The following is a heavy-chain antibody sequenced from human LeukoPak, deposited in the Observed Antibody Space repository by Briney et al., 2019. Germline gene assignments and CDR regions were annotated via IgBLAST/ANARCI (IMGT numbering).Heavy chain of an antibody. CDR1: GFTFSDHY. CDR3: ARDQRYCSSSSCPWEPFDY. V-gene: IGHV3-7*05. CDR2: IKQDGSEK. Sequence: PGGSLRLSCAASGFTFSDHYMDWVRQAPGKGLEWVANIKQDGSEKYYVDSVKGRFTISRDNAKNSLYLQMNSLRAEDTAVYYCARDQRYCSSSSCPWEPFDYWGQGTLVTVSS. D-gene: IGHD2-2*01. J-gene: IGHJ4*02.